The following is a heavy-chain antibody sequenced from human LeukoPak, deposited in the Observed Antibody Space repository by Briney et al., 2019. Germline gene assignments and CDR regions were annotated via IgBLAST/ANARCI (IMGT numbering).Heavy chain of an antibody. V-gene: IGHV3-23*01. CDR2: ISGSGGST. J-gene: IGHJ4*02. CDR1: GFTFSTYA. D-gene: IGHD3-3*01. Sequence: PGGSLRLSCAASGFTFSTYAMSWVRHAPGKGLEWVSAISGSGGSTYYADSVKGRFTISRDNSKNTLYLQMNSLRAEDTAVYYCAKDTHYDFWSGYPDYWGQGTLVTVSS. CDR3: AKDTHYDFWSGYPDY.